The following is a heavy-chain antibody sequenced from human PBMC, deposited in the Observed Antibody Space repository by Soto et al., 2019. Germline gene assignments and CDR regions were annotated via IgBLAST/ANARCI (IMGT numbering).Heavy chain of an antibody. V-gene: IGHV1-69*02. CDR3: ARGLVSNERLSEFDP. Sequence: QVQLVQSGAEVKKPGSSVKISCKASGGTFSSYTISWVRQAPGQGLEWMGRIIPILGIANYAQKFQGRVTITADKSTSTAYMELSSMRSEDTAVYDCARGLVSNERLSEFDPWGQGTLVTVSS. J-gene: IGHJ5*02. CDR1: GGTFSSYT. CDR2: IIPILGIA. D-gene: IGHD3-16*01.